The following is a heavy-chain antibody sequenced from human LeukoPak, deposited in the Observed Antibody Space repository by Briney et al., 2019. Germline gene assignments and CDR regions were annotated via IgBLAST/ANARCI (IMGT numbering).Heavy chain of an antibody. J-gene: IGHJ4*02. CDR2: ITSRGEST. Sequence: GGSLRLSCAASGFTFSSYAMSWVRQAPGKGLEWVSSITSRGESTWYVDSVKGRFTITRDNSENTLYLQMHSLRAEDTAVYYCARDRPNYYGSDGHYYRRDGDYWGRGTLVSVSS. CDR1: GFTFSSYA. V-gene: IGHV3-23*01. D-gene: IGHD3-22*01. CDR3: ARDRPNYYGSDGHYYRRDGDY.